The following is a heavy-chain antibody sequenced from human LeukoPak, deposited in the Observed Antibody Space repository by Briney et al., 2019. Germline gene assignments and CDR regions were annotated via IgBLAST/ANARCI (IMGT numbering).Heavy chain of an antibody. D-gene: IGHD1-26*01. J-gene: IGHJ6*02. CDR2: IYHSGST. V-gene: IGHV4-38-2*02. Sequence: SETLSLTCTVSGYSISSGYYWGWIRQPPGKGLEWIGSIYHSGSTYYNPSLKSRVTISVDTSKNQFSLKLSSVTAADTAVYYCARGRRVGATRYYYYYYGMDVWGQGTTVTVSS. CDR1: GYSISSGYY. CDR3: ARGRRVGATRYYYYYYGMDV.